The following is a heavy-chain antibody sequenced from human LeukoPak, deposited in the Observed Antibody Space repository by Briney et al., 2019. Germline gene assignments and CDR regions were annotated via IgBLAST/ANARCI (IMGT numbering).Heavy chain of an antibody. CDR2: ISSNGGST. V-gene: IGHV3-64D*06. CDR1: GFTFSSYA. J-gene: IGHJ4*02. Sequence: GGSLRLSCSASGFTFSSYAMHWVRQAPGKGLEYASAISSNGGSTYYADSVKGRFTISRDNSKNTLYLQMSSLRAEDTAVYYCVTLIAVAGWTIDYWGQGTLVTVSS. CDR3: VTLIAVAGWTIDY. D-gene: IGHD6-19*01.